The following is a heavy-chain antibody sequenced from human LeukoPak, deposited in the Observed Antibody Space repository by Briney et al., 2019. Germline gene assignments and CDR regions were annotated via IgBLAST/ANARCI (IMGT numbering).Heavy chain of an antibody. J-gene: IGHJ3*02. CDR2: INQSGRT. CDR1: GASFSGYC. V-gene: IGHV4-34*01. D-gene: IGHD1-26*01. Sequence: SETLSLTCAVDGASFSGYCWSWVRQPPGNGLEWLGEINQSGRTNYNPSLKSRVIISVDKSKNQFSLKLSSVTGADTAVYYCARGRSYYSSTIKRNEAFDIWGQGTMVTVSS. CDR3: ARGRSYYSSTIKRNEAFDI.